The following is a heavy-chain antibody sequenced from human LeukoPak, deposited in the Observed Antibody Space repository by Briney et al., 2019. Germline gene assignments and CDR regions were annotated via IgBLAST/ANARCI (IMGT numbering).Heavy chain of an antibody. CDR2: INHSGST. D-gene: IGHD4-17*01. CDR1: GGSFSGYY. Sequence: SETLSLTCAVYGGSFSGYYWSWTRQPPGKGLEWIGEINHSGSTNYNPSLKSRVTISVDTSKNQFSLKLSSVTAADTAVYYCARDTVTTGFDYWGQGTLVTVSS. CDR3: ARDTVTTGFDY. J-gene: IGHJ4*02. V-gene: IGHV4-34*01.